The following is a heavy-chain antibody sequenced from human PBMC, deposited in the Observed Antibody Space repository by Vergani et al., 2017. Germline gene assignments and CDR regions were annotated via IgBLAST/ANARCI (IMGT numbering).Heavy chain of an antibody. J-gene: IGHJ5*02. V-gene: IGHV3-9*01. CDR2: ISWNSGSI. CDR1: GFTFDDYA. CDR3: AIGSSGYLNWFDP. D-gene: IGHD3-22*01. Sequence: EVQLVESGGGLVQPGRSLRLSCAASGFTFDDYAMHWVRQAPGKGLEWVSGISWNSGSIGYADSVKGRFTISRDNAKNSLYLQMNSLRAEDTAVYYCAIGSSGYLNWFDPWGQGTLVTVSS.